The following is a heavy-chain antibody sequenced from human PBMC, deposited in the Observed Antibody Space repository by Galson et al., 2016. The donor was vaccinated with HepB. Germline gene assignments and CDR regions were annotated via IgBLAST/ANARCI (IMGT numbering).Heavy chain of an antibody. D-gene: IGHD4-23*01. CDR3: TKDRIGDYDGNDFDY. Sequence: SLRLSCAASGFTFSSSGMHWVRQVPAKGLEWVAVISHDGSNQYYADSVKGRFTISRDNSKNTLFLHMDSLRTEDSAVYRCTKDRIGDYDGNDFDYWGQGTQVTVSS. V-gene: IGHV3-30*18. CDR1: GFTFSSSG. J-gene: IGHJ4*02. CDR2: ISHDGSNQ.